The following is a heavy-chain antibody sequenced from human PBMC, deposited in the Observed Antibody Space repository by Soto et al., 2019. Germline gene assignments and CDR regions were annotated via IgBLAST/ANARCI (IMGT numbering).Heavy chain of an antibody. CDR2: IYYSGST. D-gene: IGHD3-22*01. J-gene: IGHJ4*02. Sequence: QLQLQESGPGLVKPSETLSLTCTVSGGSISSSSYYWGWIRQPPGKGLEWIGSIYYSGSTYYNPSLKIRVTVSVDTSKNHFPLTLSSVTAADTAVYYCARHDSSGYYYFDYWGQGTLVTVSA. V-gene: IGHV4-39*01. CDR3: ARHDSSGYYYFDY. CDR1: GGSISSSSYY.